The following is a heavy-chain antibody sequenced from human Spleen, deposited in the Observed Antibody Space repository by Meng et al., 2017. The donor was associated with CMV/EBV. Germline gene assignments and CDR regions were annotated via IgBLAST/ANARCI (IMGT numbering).Heavy chain of an antibody. J-gene: IGHJ4*02. CDR1: GFTFSSYA. CDR2: ISYDGSNK. Sequence: GGSLRLSCAASGFTFSSYAMRWVRQAPGKGLEWVAVISYDGSNKYYADSVKGRYTISRDNSKNTLYLQMNSLRAEDTAVYYCARPSYQLLYRGCDYWGQGTLVTVSS. V-gene: IGHV3-30*04. D-gene: IGHD2-2*02. CDR3: ARPSYQLLYRGCDY.